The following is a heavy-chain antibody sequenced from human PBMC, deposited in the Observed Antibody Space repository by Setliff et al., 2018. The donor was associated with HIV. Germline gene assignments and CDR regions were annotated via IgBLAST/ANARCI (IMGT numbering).Heavy chain of an antibody. CDR1: GFTFISSA. V-gene: IGHV1-58*02. Sequence: AASVKVSCKASGFTFISSAMQWVRQARGQRLEWIGWIDVGGGNTNYAQKFQERVTITRDMSTSTAYMELNSLRSEDTAVYYCAAAWGDGSFDYWGQGTLVTVSS. J-gene: IGHJ4*02. CDR3: AAAWGDGSFDY. CDR2: IDVGGGNT. D-gene: IGHD3-16*01.